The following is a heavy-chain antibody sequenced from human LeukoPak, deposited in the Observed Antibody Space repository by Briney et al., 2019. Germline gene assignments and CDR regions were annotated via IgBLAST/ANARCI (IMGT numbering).Heavy chain of an antibody. J-gene: IGHJ4*02. D-gene: IGHD2-2*02. CDR1: GGSISSGGYY. CDR2: IYHSGST. V-gene: IGHV4-30-2*01. CDR3: ARDHGVVVVPAAIGYGSSQGFDY. Sequence: SETLSLTCTVSGGSISSGGYYWSWIRQPPGKGLEGIGYIYHSGSTYYNPSLKSRVTISVDRSKNQFSLKLSSVTAADTAVYYCARDHGVVVVPAAIGYGSSQGFDYWGQGTLVTVSS.